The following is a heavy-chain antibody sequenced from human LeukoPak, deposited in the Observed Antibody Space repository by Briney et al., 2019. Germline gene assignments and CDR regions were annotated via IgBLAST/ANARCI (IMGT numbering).Heavy chain of an antibody. CDR1: GGTFSNYA. Sequence: ASVTVSCKASGGTFSNYAISWVRQAPGQGVEWMGGIVPIFDTADYAQKFQGRLTITADDSTSTAYMELSSLRAEDTAVYYCARDLLGSHTSYSSGACDYWGQGTLVTVSS. D-gene: IGHD3-9*01. CDR2: IVPIFDTA. J-gene: IGHJ4*02. V-gene: IGHV1-69*13. CDR3: ARDLLGSHTSYSSGACDY.